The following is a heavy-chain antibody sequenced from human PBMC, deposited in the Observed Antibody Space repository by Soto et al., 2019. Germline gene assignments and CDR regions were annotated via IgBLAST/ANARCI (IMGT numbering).Heavy chain of an antibody. D-gene: IGHD3-22*01. J-gene: IGHJ4*02. CDR3: AGTYDTSGDYPYYFEY. CDR1: EDTFRNYA. CDR2: IIPIFGIE. V-gene: IGHV1-69*01. Sequence: QVELVQSGAEVKKPGSSVKVSCQASEDTFRNYAISWVRQAPGQGLEWMGGIIPIFGIEDYAQKFQGRITITADASTRTAYMELTSLRSEDTAVYYCAGTYDTSGDYPYYFEYWGQGTLVTVSS.